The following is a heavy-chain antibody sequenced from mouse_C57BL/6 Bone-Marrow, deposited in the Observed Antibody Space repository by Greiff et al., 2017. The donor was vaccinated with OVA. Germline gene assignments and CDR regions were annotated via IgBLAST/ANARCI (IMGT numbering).Heavy chain of an antibody. V-gene: IGHV1-54*01. CDR1: GYAFTNYL. D-gene: IGHD3-2*02. CDR2: INPGSGGT. Sequence: QVHVKQSGAELVRPGTSVKVSCKASGYAFTNYLIEWVKQRPGQGLEWIGVINPGSGGTNYNEKFKGKATLTADKSSSTAYMQLSSLTSEDSAVYFCARRGGTAQATPDYWGQGTTLTVSS. CDR3: ARRGGTAQATPDY. J-gene: IGHJ2*01.